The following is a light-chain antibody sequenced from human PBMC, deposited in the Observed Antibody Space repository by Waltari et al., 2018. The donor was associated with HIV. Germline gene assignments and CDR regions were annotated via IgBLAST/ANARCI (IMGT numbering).Light chain of an antibody. V-gene: IGLV3-1*01. J-gene: IGLJ2*01. CDR2: QDS. Sequence: SYELTQPPSVSVSPGQTASITCSGDKLADKYACWYQQKPGQSPVLVIYQDSKRPSGIPERFSGSNSGNTATLTISGTQAMDEADYYCQAWDSSTEDVVFGGGTKLTVL. CDR1: KLADKY. CDR3: QAWDSSTEDVV.